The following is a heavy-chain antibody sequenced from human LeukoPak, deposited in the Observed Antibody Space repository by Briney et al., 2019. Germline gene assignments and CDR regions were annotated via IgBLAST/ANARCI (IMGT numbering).Heavy chain of an antibody. CDR3: ARGYGDYADYFDY. Sequence: GGSLRLXCAASGFTFSSYAMHWVRQAPGKGLEYVSAISSNGGSSYYANSVKGRFTISRDNSKNTLYLQMGSLRAEDMAFYYCARGYGDYADYFDYWGQGTLVTVSS. V-gene: IGHV3-64*01. CDR1: GFTFSSYA. J-gene: IGHJ4*02. CDR2: ISSNGGSS. D-gene: IGHD4-17*01.